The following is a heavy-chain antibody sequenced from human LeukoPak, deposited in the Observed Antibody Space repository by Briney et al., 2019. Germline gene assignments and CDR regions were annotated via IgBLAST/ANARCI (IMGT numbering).Heavy chain of an antibody. CDR2: INHSGST. J-gene: IGHJ4*02. Sequence: SETLSVTCAVYGGSFSGYYWSWIRQPPGKGPEWIGEINHSGSTNYNPSLKSRVTISVDTSKNQFSLKLSSVTAADTAVYYCARGRHYYGSGSYYLLDYWGQGTLVTVSS. CDR3: ARGRHYYGSGSYYLLDY. V-gene: IGHV4-34*01. D-gene: IGHD3-10*01. CDR1: GGSFSGYY.